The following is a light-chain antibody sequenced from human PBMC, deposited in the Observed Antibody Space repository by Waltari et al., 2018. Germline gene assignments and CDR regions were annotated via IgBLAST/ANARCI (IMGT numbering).Light chain of an antibody. V-gene: IGLV2-11*01. J-gene: IGLJ2*01. CDR3: SSYAGPA. CDR1: YVGEYDY. CDR2: DVF. Sequence: QSDLTQPRSVSGSPGQAVTISSTGTYVGEYDYVSWYQHHPDKAPKLIIYDVFNRPSGVPDRFSGSRSGATASLTISGLRPEDEATYYCSSYAGPAFGGGTKLTV.